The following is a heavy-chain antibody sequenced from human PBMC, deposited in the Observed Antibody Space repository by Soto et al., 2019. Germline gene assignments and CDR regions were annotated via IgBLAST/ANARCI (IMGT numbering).Heavy chain of an antibody. D-gene: IGHD4-17*01. Sequence: GGSLRLSCAASGFTFSSYGMHWVRQAPGKGLEWVAVIWYEGSNKYYAESVKGRFTISRDNSKNTLYLQMNSLRAEDTAVYYCAREGALRHYYYYYGMDVWGQGTTVTVSS. CDR3: AREGALRHYYYYYGMDV. V-gene: IGHV3-33*01. J-gene: IGHJ6*02. CDR2: IWYEGSNK. CDR1: GFTFSSYG.